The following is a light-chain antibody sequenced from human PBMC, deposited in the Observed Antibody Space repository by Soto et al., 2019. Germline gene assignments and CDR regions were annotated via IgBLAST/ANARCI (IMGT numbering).Light chain of an antibody. CDR3: AAWDDSLNGLYV. CDR1: SSNVGSRS. J-gene: IGLJ1*01. Sequence: QLVLTQPPSASGTPGQRVTISCSGSSSNVGSRSVNWYQQLPGTAPKLLIYSNNQRPSGVPDRFSGSKSGTSASLAISGLHSEDEAEYYCAAWDDSLNGLYVFGTGTKVTVL. V-gene: IGLV1-44*01. CDR2: SNN.